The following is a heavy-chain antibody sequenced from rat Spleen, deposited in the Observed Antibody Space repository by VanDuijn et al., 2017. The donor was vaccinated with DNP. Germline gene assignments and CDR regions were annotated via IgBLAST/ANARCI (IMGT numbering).Heavy chain of an antibody. D-gene: IGHD1-11*01. J-gene: IGHJ1*01. Sequence: EVQLQESGPGLVKPSHSLSLTCSVTGFSITTNYWAWIRKFPGNKMEWMGYISYSGSTGYNPSLKSRISITRNTSKNQFFLQLNSVTTEDIATYYCARGLNYGGYSYSWYFDFWGPGTMVTVSS. CDR1: GFSITTNY. CDR2: ISYSGST. V-gene: IGHV3-1*01. CDR3: ARGLNYGGYSYSWYFDF.